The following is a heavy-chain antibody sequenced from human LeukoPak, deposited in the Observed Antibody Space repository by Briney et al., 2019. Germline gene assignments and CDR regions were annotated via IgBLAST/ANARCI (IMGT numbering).Heavy chain of an antibody. CDR1: GGSISSGDYY. D-gene: IGHD3-16*01. J-gene: IGHJ4*02. CDR2: IYYSGST. V-gene: IGHV4-30-4*01. CDR3: ARQWGSYYFDY. Sequence: SETLSLTCTVSGGSISSGDYYWSWIRQPPGKGLEWIGYIYYSGSTYYNPSLKSRVTISVDTSKNQFSLKLSSVTAADTAVFYCARQWGSYYFDYWGQGTLVTVSS.